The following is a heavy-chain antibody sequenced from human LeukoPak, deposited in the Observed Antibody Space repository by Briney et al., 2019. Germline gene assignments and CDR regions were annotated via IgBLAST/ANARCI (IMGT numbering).Heavy chain of an antibody. CDR2: IYYSGST. CDR3: ARGPPYYDFWSGYHTSSWFDP. J-gene: IGHJ5*02. Sequence: SETLSLTCTVSGGSISSYYWSWIRQPPGKGLEWIGYIYYSGSTNYNPSLKSRVTISVDTSKNQFSLKLSSVTAADTAVYYCARGPPYYDFWSGYHTSSWFDPWGQGTLVTVSS. D-gene: IGHD3-3*01. CDR1: GGSISSYY. V-gene: IGHV4-59*01.